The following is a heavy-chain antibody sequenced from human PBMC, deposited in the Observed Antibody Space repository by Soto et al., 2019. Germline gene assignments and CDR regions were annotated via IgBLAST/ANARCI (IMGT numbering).Heavy chain of an antibody. CDR3: ARVVVTDDAFDI. CDR2: ISAYNGNT. V-gene: IGHV1-18*01. J-gene: IGHJ3*02. CDR1: GYTFTSYG. D-gene: IGHD3-22*01. Sequence: ASVKVSCKASGYTFTSYGISWVRQAPGQGLEWIGWISAYNGNTNYAQKLQGRVTMTTDTSTSTAYMELRSLRSDDTAVYYCARVVVTDDAFDIWGQGTMVTVSS.